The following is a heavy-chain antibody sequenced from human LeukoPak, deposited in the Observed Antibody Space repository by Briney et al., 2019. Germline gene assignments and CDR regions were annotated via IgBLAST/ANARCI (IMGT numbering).Heavy chain of an antibody. J-gene: IGHJ4*02. CDR1: GYTFTSYD. CDR3: ARPVVTAMHYYFDY. V-gene: IGHV1-8*01. Sequence: ASVKVSCKASGYTFTSYDINWVRQATGQGLEWMGWMNPNGGNTGYAQKFQGRVTMTRNTSISTAYMELSSLRSEDTAVYYCARPVVTAMHYYFDYWGQGTLVTVSS. CDR2: MNPNGGNT. D-gene: IGHD2-21*02.